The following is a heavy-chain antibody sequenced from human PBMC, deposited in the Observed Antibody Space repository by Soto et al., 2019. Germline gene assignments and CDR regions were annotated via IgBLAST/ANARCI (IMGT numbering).Heavy chain of an antibody. Sequence: SETLSLTCTVTGDSISSRSYYWGWIRQPPGKGLEWIGSIYYSGSTYNNPSLRSRVSMSIDTSKDRFSLKLKSVTAAYTALYFCARQRTSVATEADFEVWGPGSLVDSSS. CDR3: ARQRTSVATEADFEV. D-gene: IGHD2-21*02. CDR2: IYYSGST. CDR1: GDSISSRSYY. V-gene: IGHV4-39*01. J-gene: IGHJ1*01.